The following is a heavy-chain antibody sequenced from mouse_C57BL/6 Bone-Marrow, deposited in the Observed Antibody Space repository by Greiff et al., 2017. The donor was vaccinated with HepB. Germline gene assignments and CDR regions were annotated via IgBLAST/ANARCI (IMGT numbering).Heavy chain of an antibody. Sequence: EVQRVESGGGLVQPGGSLKLSCAASGIDFSRYWMSWVRRAPGKGLEWIGEINPDSSTINYAPSLKDKFIISRDNAKNTLYLQMSKVRSEDTALYYCARLRDYYGSSYWYFDVWGTGTTVTVSS. J-gene: IGHJ1*03. CDR3: ARLRDYYGSSYWYFDV. CDR2: INPDSSTI. D-gene: IGHD1-1*01. CDR1: GIDFSRYW. V-gene: IGHV4-1*01.